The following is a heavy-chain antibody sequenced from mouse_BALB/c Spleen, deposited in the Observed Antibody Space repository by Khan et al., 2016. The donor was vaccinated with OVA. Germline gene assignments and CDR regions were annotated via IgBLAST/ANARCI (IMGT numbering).Heavy chain of an antibody. Sequence: EVELVESGGGLVKPGGSLKLSCAASGFTFSDYYMYWVRQTPEKRLEWVATISDGGSYTYYPDSVTGRFTISRATAKNNLYLQMSSLKSEDTAMYYCARAGYGGFAYWGQGTLVTVSA. CDR3: ARAGYGGFAY. CDR2: ISDGGSYT. J-gene: IGHJ3*01. V-gene: IGHV5-4*02. CDR1: GFTFSDYY. D-gene: IGHD1-1*02.